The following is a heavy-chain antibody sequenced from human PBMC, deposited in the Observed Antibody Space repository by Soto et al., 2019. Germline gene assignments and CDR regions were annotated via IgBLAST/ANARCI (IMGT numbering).Heavy chain of an antibody. D-gene: IGHD2-2*01. J-gene: IGHJ3*02. CDR1: GGTCSSYA. CDR3: AREGESSTPDAFDI. CDR2: IIPIFGTA. V-gene: IGHV1-69*01. Sequence: QVQLVQSGAEVQKPGSSLKVSCQSSGGTCSSYAISWVRQAPGKGLEWMGGIIPIFGTANYAQKFQGRVTITADDSTSTAYMELSRLRSEDTAVYYCAREGESSTPDAFDIWGQGTMVTVSS.